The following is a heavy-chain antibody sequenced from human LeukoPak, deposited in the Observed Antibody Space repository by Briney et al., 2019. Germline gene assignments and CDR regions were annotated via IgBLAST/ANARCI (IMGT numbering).Heavy chain of an antibody. D-gene: IGHD7-27*01. CDR2: MNPDGSAT. Sequence: GGSLRLSCAASGFTFRDFWMHWVRQVPGKGPVRVSRMNPDGSATYYADSVKGRFTISRDNAENTMYLQMSSLRAEDTAVYYCARDMWGTFDYWGQGALVTVSS. CDR3: ARDMWGTFDY. CDR1: GFTFRDFW. J-gene: IGHJ4*02. V-gene: IGHV3-74*01.